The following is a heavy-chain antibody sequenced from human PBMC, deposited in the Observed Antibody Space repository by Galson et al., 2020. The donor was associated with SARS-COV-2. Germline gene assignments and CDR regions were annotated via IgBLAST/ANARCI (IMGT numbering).Heavy chain of an antibody. CDR3: VTVGRDSWSYYYYGMDV. D-gene: IGHD3-3*01. V-gene: IGHV3-21*01. Sequence: GGSLTLSCAASGFTFSSYSMNWVRQAPGKGLEWVSSISSSSSYIYYADSVKGRFTISRDNAKNSLYLQMNSLRAEDTAVYYCVTVGRDSWSYYYYGMDVWGQGTTVTVSS. CDR2: ISSSSSYI. J-gene: IGHJ6*02. CDR1: GFTFSSYS.